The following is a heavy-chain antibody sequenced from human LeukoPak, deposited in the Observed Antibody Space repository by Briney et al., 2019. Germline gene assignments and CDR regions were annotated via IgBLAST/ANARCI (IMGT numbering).Heavy chain of an antibody. V-gene: IGHV5-10-1*01. CDR3: ARQGVELLFNFQH. Sequence: GASLQISCQGSGYRFTSYWISWVRQVPGKGLGWMGRIDPSDSYTNYSPSFQGHVTISADKSISTAYLQWSSLKASDTAMYYCARQGVELLFNFQHWGQGTLVTVSS. CDR2: IDPSDSYT. J-gene: IGHJ1*01. CDR1: GYRFTSYW. D-gene: IGHD2-2*01.